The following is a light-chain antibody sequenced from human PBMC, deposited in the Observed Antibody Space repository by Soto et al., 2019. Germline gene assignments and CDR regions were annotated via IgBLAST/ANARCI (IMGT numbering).Light chain of an antibody. CDR1: SSDVGSYNY. CDR3: CSYAGSYTWV. V-gene: IGLV2-11*01. J-gene: IGLJ2*01. Sequence: QSALTQPRSMSGSPAQSVTISCTGTSSDVGSYNYVSWYQQHPGKAPKLMIYDVSQRPSGVPDRFSGSKSGNTASLTISGLQAEDEADYYCCSYAGSYTWVFGGGTKLTVL. CDR2: DVS.